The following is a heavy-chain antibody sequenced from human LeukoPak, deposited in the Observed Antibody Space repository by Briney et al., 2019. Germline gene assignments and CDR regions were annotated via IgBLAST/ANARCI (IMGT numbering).Heavy chain of an antibody. Sequence: GGSLRLSCSASGFTFSSHALHWVRQAPGKGLEYVSAISRNGDSTYYADSVKGRFTISRDNSKNTLYLQMSSLGGEDTAVYYCVNTENYGVYDYWGQGTLVTVSS. CDR1: GFTFSSHA. V-gene: IGHV3-64D*06. CDR2: ISRNGDST. CDR3: VNTENYGVYDY. J-gene: IGHJ4*02. D-gene: IGHD4-17*01.